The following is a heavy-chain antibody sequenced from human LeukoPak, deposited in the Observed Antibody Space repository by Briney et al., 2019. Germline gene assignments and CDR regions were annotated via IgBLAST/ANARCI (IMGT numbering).Heavy chain of an antibody. CDR2: ISSSSSYI. J-gene: IGHJ3*02. V-gene: IGHV3-21*01. D-gene: IGHD3/OR15-3a*01. Sequence: PGGSLRLSCAASGFTFSSYSMNWVRQAAGKGLEWVSSISSSSSYIYYADSVKGRFTISRDNAKNSLYLQMNSLRAEDTAVYYCARGWTGKKAFDIWGQGTMVTVSS. CDR3: ARGWTGKKAFDI. CDR1: GFTFSSYS.